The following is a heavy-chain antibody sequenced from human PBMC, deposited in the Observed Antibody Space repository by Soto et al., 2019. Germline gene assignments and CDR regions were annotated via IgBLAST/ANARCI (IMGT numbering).Heavy chain of an antibody. D-gene: IGHD6-19*01. CDR2: IRAYNGNT. V-gene: IGHV1-18*01. CDR3: ARDRGVAPPVAGNTHYYYYMDV. Sequence: QDQLVQSGVEVKKPGASVKVSCKASGYSFTNYGITWVRQAPGQGFEWMGWIRAYNGNTNYAQKFQGRVTMTTDASTSTDYFELRSPRSDDTAVYYCARDRGVAPPVAGNTHYYYYMDVWGKGTTVTVSS. CDR1: GYSFTNYG. J-gene: IGHJ6*03.